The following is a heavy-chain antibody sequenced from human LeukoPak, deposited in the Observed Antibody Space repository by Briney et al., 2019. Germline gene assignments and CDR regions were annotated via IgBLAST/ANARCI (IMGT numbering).Heavy chain of an antibody. CDR3: ARVLRYFDWLEGYYMDV. J-gene: IGHJ6*03. CDR1: GFTFSSYS. D-gene: IGHD3-9*01. V-gene: IGHV3-48*01. CDR2: ISSSSSTI. Sequence: GGSLRLSYAASGFTFSSYSMNWFRQAPGKGLEWVSYISSSSSTIYYADSVKGRFTISRDNAKNSLYLQMNSLRAEDTAVYYCARVLRYFDWLEGYYMDVWGKGTTVTVSS.